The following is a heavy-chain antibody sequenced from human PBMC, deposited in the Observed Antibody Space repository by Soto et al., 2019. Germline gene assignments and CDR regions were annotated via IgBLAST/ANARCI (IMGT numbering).Heavy chain of an antibody. CDR3: ARDPRRDGYSPPSFDY. J-gene: IGHJ4*02. CDR2: IIPIFGTA. D-gene: IGHD5-18*01. CDR1: GGTFSSYA. Sequence: QVQLVQSGAEVKKPGSSVNVSCKASGGTFSSYAISWVRQAPGQGLEWMGGIIPIFGTANYAQKFQGRVTITADESTSTAYMELSSLRSEDTAVYYCARDPRRDGYSPPSFDYWGQGTLVTVSS. V-gene: IGHV1-69*01.